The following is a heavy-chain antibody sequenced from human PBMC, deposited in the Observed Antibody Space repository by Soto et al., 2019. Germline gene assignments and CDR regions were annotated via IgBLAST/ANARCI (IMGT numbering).Heavy chain of an antibody. V-gene: IGHV1-69*01. CDR2: IIPIFGTA. Sequence: QAQLVQSGAEVKKPGSSVKVSCKASGDTFSSYAISWVRQAPGQGLEWMGGIIPIFGTANYAQKFQGRVTITADEPTSTAYMELSSLRSEDTAVYYCARDGSGYRSRASPMDVWGQGTPVTVSS. D-gene: IGHD3-22*01. CDR1: GDTFSSYA. CDR3: ARDGSGYRSRASPMDV. J-gene: IGHJ6*02.